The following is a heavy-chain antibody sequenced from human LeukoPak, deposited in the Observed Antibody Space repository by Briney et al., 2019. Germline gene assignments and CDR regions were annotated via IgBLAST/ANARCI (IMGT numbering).Heavy chain of an antibody. D-gene: IGHD3-16*01. Sequence: SETLSLTCTVSGDSISSYYWAWIRQPPGKGLEWIGYVYYSGSTQYNPSLQSRVTISVGTSKKQFSPRLSSVTAADTAVYFCARSGYAFGADAFDIWGQGTTVAVS. CDR2: VYYSGST. CDR1: GDSISSYY. V-gene: IGHV4-59*08. J-gene: IGHJ3*02. CDR3: ARSGYAFGADAFDI.